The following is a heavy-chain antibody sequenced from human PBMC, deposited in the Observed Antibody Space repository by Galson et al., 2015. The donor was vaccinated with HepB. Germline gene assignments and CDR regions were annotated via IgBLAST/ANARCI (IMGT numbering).Heavy chain of an antibody. CDR2: FYSGGST. J-gene: IGHJ4*02. V-gene: IGHV3-66*02. Sequence: SLRLSCAASGFTVSSNYMSWVRQAPGKGLEWVSVFYSGGSTYYADSVKGRFTISRDNSKNRLYLQMNSLRAEDTAVYYCARSSSGGWPYFDYWGQGTLVTVSS. CDR3: ARSSSGGWPYFDY. CDR1: GFTVSSNY. D-gene: IGHD6-19*01.